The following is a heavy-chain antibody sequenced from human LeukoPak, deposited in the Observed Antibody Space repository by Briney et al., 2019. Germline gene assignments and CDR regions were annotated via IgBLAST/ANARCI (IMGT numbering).Heavy chain of an antibody. CDR2: IYYSGST. J-gene: IGHJ4*02. Sequence: SETLSLTCTVSGGSISSSSYYWGWIRQPPGKGLEWIGRIYYSGSTYYNPSLKSRVTISVDTSKNQFSLKLSSVTAADTAVYYCARGAYYDSTGYYFDYWGQGTLVTVSS. D-gene: IGHD3-22*01. V-gene: IGHV4-39*07. CDR1: GGSISSSSYY. CDR3: ARGAYYDSTGYYFDY.